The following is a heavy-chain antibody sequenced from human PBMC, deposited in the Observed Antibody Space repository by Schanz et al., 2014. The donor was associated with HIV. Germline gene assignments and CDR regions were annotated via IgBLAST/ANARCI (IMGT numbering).Heavy chain of an antibody. J-gene: IGHJ6*02. V-gene: IGHV3-66*01. D-gene: IGHD6-13*01. Sequence: DVQLVESGGGLEQPGGSLRLSCAASGFSATNYYISWVRQAPGKGLEWVSLIDHTGTTYYADSVKGRFTISRDISKNTLYLQMNSLRAEDTAVYYCVRDNHDSTWYEGYYYGMDVWGQGTTVTVSS. CDR2: IDHTGTT. CDR3: VRDNHDSTWYEGYYYGMDV. CDR1: GFSATNYY.